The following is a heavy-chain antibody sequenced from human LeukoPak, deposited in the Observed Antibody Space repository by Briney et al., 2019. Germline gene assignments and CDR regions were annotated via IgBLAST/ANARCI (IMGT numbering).Heavy chain of an antibody. J-gene: IGHJ4*02. V-gene: IGHV3-9*03. Sequence: GRSLRLSCAASGFTFDDYAMHWVRQAPGKGLEWVSGISWNSGSIGYADSVKGRFTISRDNAKNSLYLQMNSLRAEDMALYYCAKGGVVVVAATYFDYWGQGTLVTVPS. D-gene: IGHD2-15*01. CDR2: ISWNSGSI. CDR1: GFTFDDYA. CDR3: AKGGVVVVAATYFDY.